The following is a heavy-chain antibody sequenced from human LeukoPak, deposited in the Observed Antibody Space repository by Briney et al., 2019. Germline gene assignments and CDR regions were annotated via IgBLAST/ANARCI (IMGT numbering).Heavy chain of an antibody. CDR2: IYPGDSDT. J-gene: IGHJ6*02. CDR3: ARRQASCSNGVCYTLYDMDV. CDR1: GYSFPSYW. Sequence: GESLQISCKVSGYSFPSYWIGWVRQMPGKGLEWMGIIYPGDSDTRYSPSFQGQVTISADKSISTAYLQWSSLKASDTAMYYCARRQASCSNGVCYTLYDMDVWGQGTTVTVSS. D-gene: IGHD2-8*01. V-gene: IGHV5-51*01.